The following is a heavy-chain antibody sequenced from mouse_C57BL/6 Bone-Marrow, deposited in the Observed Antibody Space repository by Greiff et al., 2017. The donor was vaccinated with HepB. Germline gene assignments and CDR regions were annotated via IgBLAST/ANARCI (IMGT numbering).Heavy chain of an antibody. J-gene: IGHJ3*01. Sequence: VQLQQPGTELVKPGASVKLSCKASGYTFTSYWMHWVKQRPGQGLEWIGNINPSNGGTNYNEKFKSKATLTVDKSSSTAYMQLSSLTSEDSAVYDCARGPYGSSYDWFAYWGQGTLVTVSA. V-gene: IGHV1-53*01. CDR1: GYTFTSYW. CDR2: INPSNGGT. CDR3: ARGPYGSSYDWFAY. D-gene: IGHD1-1*01.